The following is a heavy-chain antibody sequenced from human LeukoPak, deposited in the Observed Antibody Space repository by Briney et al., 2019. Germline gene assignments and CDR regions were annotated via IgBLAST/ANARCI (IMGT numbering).Heavy chain of an antibody. CDR3: ARHFKWELPFDY. V-gene: IGHV4-61*02. CDR2: IYSSGTT. Sequence: SETLSLTCTVSGGSISSGGYYWSWIRQPPGKGLEWIGRIYSSGTTNYNPSLKSRVTMSVDTSKNQLSLRLSSVTAADTAVYYCARHFKWELPFDYWGQGTLVTVSS. CDR1: GGSISSGGYY. J-gene: IGHJ4*02. D-gene: IGHD1-26*01.